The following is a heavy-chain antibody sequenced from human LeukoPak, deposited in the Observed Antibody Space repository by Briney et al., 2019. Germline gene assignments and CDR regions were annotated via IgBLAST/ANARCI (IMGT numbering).Heavy chain of an antibody. J-gene: IGHJ5*02. CDR3: ARGDEVRALDL. V-gene: IGHV1-46*02. Sequence: ASVKVSCKASGYSSNRYHMHWLRQARGQGLEWMGIINPGGFSTTYSQKFKGRVTMTRDTSTSTVYLELSSLRSDDTAVYFCARGDEVRALDLWGQGTLSPSPQ. D-gene: IGHD3-10*01. CDR1: GYSSNRYH. CDR2: INPGGFST.